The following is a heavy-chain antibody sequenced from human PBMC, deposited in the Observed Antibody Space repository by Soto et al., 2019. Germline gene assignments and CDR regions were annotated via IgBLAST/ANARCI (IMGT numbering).Heavy chain of an antibody. V-gene: IGHV1-18*01. Sequence: QVQLEQSGAEVKKPGASVRVSCKASGYTFRTYAISWVRQAPGQGLQWMGWITPSNGDTNFAQNFKGSVTTTTETSTSTVYMELRSLRSDDTAVYYCARGRFDFSPSLDPWGQGTLVTVSS. D-gene: IGHD3-3*01. J-gene: IGHJ5*02. CDR2: ITPSNGDT. CDR3: ARGRFDFSPSLDP. CDR1: GYTFRTYA.